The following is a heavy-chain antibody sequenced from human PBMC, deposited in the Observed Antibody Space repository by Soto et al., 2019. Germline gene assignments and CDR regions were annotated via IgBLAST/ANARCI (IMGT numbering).Heavy chain of an antibody. CDR2: IYTAGSA. J-gene: IGHJ4*02. V-gene: IGHV3-66*01. Sequence: VGSLRLSCAASGFTVSNYHMNWVRRAPGKGLEWVSVIYTAGSADFADSVKGRFSISRDDSKNTLYLQMSSLRAEDTAVYYCARVNSSSYHYFNYWGQGTLVTVSS. CDR1: GFTVSNYH. CDR3: ARVNSSSYHYFNY. D-gene: IGHD6-13*01.